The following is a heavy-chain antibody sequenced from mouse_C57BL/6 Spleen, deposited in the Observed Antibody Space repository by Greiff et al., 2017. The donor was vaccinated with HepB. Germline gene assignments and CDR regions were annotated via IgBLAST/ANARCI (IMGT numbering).Heavy chain of an antibody. J-gene: IGHJ4*01. Sequence: EVQGVESVAELVRPGASVKLSCTASGFNIKNPYMHWVKQRPEQGLEWIGRIDPANGNTKYAPKFQGKATITADTSSNTAYLQLSSLTSEDTAIYYCAPQLFHYAMDYWGQGTSVTVSS. CDR2: IDPANGNT. CDR1: GFNIKNPY. D-gene: IGHD1-1*02. V-gene: IGHV14-3*01. CDR3: APQLFHYAMDY.